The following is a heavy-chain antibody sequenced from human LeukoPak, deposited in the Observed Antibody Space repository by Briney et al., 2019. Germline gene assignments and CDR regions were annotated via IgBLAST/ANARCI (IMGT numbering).Heavy chain of an antibody. J-gene: IGHJ4*02. D-gene: IGHD3-22*01. V-gene: IGHV3-7*01. CDR2: IKKDGSEK. CDR3: ARETRYYYDSSAYYSGYFDY. Sequence: GGSLRLSCAASGFTFSTYWMTWVRQAPGKGLEGVANIKKDGSEKYYVDSVKGRFTISRDNAKNSLYLQMNSQRAEDTAVYYCARETRYYYDSSAYYSGYFDYWGQGTLVTVSS. CDR1: GFTFSTYW.